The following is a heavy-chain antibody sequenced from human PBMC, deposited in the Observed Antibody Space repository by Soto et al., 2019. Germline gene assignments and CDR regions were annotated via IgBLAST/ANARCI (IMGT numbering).Heavy chain of an antibody. CDR1: GFTFSGSA. CDR2: IRSKANSYAT. D-gene: IGHD3-10*01. CDR3: TRLNYGSGSYSHFDY. V-gene: IGHV3-73*02. Sequence: EVQLVESGGGLVQPGGSLKLSCAASGFTFSGSAMHWVRQASGKGLEWVGRIRSKANSYATAYAASVKDRFTISRDDSKNTAYLQMNSLKTEDTAVYYCTRLNYGSGSYSHFDYWGQGTLVTVSS. J-gene: IGHJ4*02.